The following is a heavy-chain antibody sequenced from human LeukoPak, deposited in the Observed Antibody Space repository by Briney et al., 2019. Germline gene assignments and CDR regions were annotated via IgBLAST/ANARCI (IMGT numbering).Heavy chain of an antibody. D-gene: IGHD5-18*01. CDR2: ISGNGGST. CDR3: AKGIELWLTYFDH. V-gene: IGHV3-23*01. J-gene: IGHJ4*02. CDR1: GFSFSSYV. Sequence: PGGSLRLSCVASGFSFSSYVMNWVRHAPGTGLEGVSAISGNGGSTYYADSVKGRFTISRDNSKNTLSLQMNSLRAEDTAVYYCAKGIELWLTYFDHWGQGTLVTASS.